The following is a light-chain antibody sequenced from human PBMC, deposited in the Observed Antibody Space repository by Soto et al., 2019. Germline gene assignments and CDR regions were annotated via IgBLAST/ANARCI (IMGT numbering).Light chain of an antibody. CDR2: AAS. J-gene: IGKJ4*01. CDR1: QGISSY. CDR3: QQLNTSPFT. V-gene: IGKV1-9*01. Sequence: DIQLTQSPSFLSASVGERVTLTCRASQGISSYLAWYQQKPGNAPKLLIYAASTWQSGVPSRFSGSESGTEFTLTISSLQPEDFATYYCQQLNTSPFTFGGGTKVEIK.